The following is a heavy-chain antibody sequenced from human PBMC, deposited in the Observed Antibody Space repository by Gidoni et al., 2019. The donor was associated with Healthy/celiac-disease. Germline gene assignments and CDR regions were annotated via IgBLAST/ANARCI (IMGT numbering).Heavy chain of an antibody. CDR2: ISYDGSNK. V-gene: IGHV3-30*18. CDR1: GFTFSGYG. CDR3: AKGGYYYDSSGYYNDY. Sequence: QVQLGESGGGVVQPGRYLRLSWAASGFTFSGYGLHWVRQAPGKGLEWVAVISYDGSNKYYADSVKCRFTISRDNCKNTLYLQMNSLRAEDTAVYYCAKGGYYYDSSGYYNDYWGQGTLVTVSS. D-gene: IGHD3-22*01. J-gene: IGHJ4*02.